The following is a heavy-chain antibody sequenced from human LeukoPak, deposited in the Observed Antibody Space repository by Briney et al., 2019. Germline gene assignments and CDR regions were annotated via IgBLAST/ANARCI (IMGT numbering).Heavy chain of an antibody. CDR2: INANSGDT. V-gene: IGHV1-2*02. CDR1: GHTFTGYY. J-gene: IGHJ2*01. CDR3: ARDPYYYDPGWYFDL. Sequence: ASVKVSCKASGHTFTGYYMHWVRQAPGQGLEWMGWINANSGDTNYAQKFQGRVTMTRDTSISTAYMELSRLRSDDTAVYYCARDPYYYDPGWYFDLWGRGTLVTVSS. D-gene: IGHD3-22*01.